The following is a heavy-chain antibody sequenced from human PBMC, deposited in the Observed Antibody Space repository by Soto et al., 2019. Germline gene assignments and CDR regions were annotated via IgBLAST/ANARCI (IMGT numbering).Heavy chain of an antibody. Sequence: SETLSLSRAVSGGFISSGGYSWRRIRQQPGKGMEWIGYVDHSGSTYDNASLKSGVTISVDRSKNQSSLKVSSVTASYTAVYYCADSDYYHNSGMDVWGQGTTVTVSS. D-gene: IGHD5-12*01. V-gene: IGHV4-30-2*01. CDR1: GGFISSGGYS. J-gene: IGHJ6*02. CDR2: VDHSGST. CDR3: ADSDYYHNSGMDV.